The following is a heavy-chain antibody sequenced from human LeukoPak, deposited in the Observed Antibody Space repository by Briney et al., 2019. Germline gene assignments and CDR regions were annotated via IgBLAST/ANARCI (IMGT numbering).Heavy chain of an antibody. D-gene: IGHD6-19*01. J-gene: IGHJ4*02. V-gene: IGHV4-59*01. CDR2: IYYSGST. CDR3: ARLEYSSGWYVY. CDR1: GGSMSRYY. Sequence: PSETLSLTCSVSGGSMSRYYWSWIRQPPGKGLEWIGYIYYSGSTNYNPSLKNRVTISVDTPKKEFSLKLSSVTAADTAVYFCARLEYSSGWYVYWGQGTLVTVSS.